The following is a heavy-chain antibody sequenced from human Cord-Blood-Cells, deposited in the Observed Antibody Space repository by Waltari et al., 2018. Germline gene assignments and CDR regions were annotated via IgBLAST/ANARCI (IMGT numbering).Heavy chain of an antibody. CDR1: GVSCSVFF. V-gene: IGHV4-34*01. CDR2: INHSGST. J-gene: IGHJ5*02. D-gene: IGHD5-12*01. CDR3: ARGEWLRSGWFDP. Sequence: QVQLQQWSAGLLKPSETLSLTCAVYGVSCSVFFRTRIRQPPGKGLEWIGEINHSGSTNYNPSLKSRVTISVDTSKNQFSLKLSSVTAADTAVYYCARGEWLRSGWFDPWGQGTLVTVSS.